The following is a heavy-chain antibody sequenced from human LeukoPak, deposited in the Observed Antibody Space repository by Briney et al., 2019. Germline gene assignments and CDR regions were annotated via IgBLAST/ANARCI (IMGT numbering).Heavy chain of an antibody. CDR3: ARGWELLRYYFDY. V-gene: IGHV3-33*08. CDR2: IWYDGSNK. J-gene: IGHJ4*02. CDR1: GFTFSIYN. Sequence: GGSLRLSCAASGFTFSIYNMNWVRQAPGKGLEWVAVIWYDGSNKYYADSVKGRFTISRDNSKNTLYLQMNSLRAEDTAVYYCARGWELLRYYFDYWGQGTLVTVSS. D-gene: IGHD1-26*01.